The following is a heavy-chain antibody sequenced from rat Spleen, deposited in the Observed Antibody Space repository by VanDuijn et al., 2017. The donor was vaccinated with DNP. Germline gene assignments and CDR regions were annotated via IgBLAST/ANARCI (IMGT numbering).Heavy chain of an antibody. CDR3: ARRRLFNNSYWYFDF. CDR2: ISSDGGHT. D-gene: IGHD1-10*01. CDR1: GFTFSDYY. J-gene: IGHJ1*01. V-gene: IGHV5-25*01. Sequence: EVQLVESGGGLVSPGRSLKLSCAGSGFTFSDYYMAWVRQAPTKGLDWVASISSDGGHTYYRDSVKGRFTVSRDNAKSTLYLQMDSLRSEDTATYYCARRRLFNNSYWYFDFWGPGTMVTVSS.